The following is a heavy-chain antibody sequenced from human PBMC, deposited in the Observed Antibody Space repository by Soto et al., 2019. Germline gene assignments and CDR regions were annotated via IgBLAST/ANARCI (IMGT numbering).Heavy chain of an antibody. CDR1: GFTLGDYA. J-gene: IGHJ6*02. CDR2: MKSSAYGGTT. CDR3: RAAVHLDYYHYGMDV. V-gene: IGHV3-49*03. Sequence: PGGSLRLSCVVSGFTLGDYALTWYRQGAGKGLEWVASMKSSAYGGTTQYAEPVKGRFTISGDDSRGIAYLQMNSLKIEDTALYYCRAAVHLDYYHYGMDVWGQGTTVTVS. D-gene: IGHD3-10*01.